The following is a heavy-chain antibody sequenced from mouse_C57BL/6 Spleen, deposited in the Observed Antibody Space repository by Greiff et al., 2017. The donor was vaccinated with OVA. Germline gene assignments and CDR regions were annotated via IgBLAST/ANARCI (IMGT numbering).Heavy chain of an antibody. V-gene: IGHV1-72*01. CDR3: AGDPNTTVSYALDY. Sequence: QVQLQQPGAELVKPGASVKLSCKASGYTFTSYWMHWVKQRPGRGLEWIGRLDPTSGGTKYNEKFKSKATLTVDKPSSTAYMQLSSLTSEDYSVIYCAGDPNTTVSYALDYWGQGTTLTVSS. CDR1: GYTFTSYW. D-gene: IGHD1-1*01. CDR2: LDPTSGGT. J-gene: IGHJ4*01.